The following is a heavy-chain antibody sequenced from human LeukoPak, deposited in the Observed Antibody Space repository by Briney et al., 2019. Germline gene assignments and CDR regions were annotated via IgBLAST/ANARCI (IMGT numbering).Heavy chain of an antibody. Sequence: ASVKVSCKASGYTFTGYYMHWVRQAPGQGLEWMGIINPSGGSTSYAQKFQGRVTMTRDTSTSTVYMELSSLRSEDTAAYYCARDSCGSWLFDNWGQGTLVTVSS. CDR1: GYTFTGYY. J-gene: IGHJ4*02. D-gene: IGHD2-15*01. CDR2: INPSGGST. CDR3: ARDSCGSWLFDN. V-gene: IGHV1-46*01.